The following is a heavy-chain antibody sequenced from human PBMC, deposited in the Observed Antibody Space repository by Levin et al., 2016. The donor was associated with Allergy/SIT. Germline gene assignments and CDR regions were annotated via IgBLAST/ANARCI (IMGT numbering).Heavy chain of an antibody. CDR2: IIPIFGTA. CDR1: GGTFSSYA. D-gene: IGHD5-18*01. J-gene: IGHJ6*02. V-gene: IGHV1-69*13. CDR3: ARDGSYGSLHYYYGMDV. Sequence: SVKVSCKASGGTFSSYAISWVRQAPGQGLEWMGGIIPIFGTANYAQKFQGRVTITADESTSTAYMELSSLRSEDTAVYYCARDGSYGSLHYYYGMDVWGQGTTVTVSS.